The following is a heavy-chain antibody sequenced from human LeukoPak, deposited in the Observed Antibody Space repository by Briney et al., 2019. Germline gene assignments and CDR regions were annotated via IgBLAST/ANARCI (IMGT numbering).Heavy chain of an antibody. Sequence: GRSLRLSCAASGFTFSSYGVHWVRQAPGKGLEWVAVIWYDGSNKYYADSVKGRFTISRDNSKNTMYLQMNSLRAEDTAVYYCARSYDWNYSWFDPWGQGTLVTVSS. CDR2: IWYDGSNK. V-gene: IGHV3-33*01. CDR1: GFTFSSYG. J-gene: IGHJ5*02. D-gene: IGHD1-7*01. CDR3: ARSYDWNYSWFDP.